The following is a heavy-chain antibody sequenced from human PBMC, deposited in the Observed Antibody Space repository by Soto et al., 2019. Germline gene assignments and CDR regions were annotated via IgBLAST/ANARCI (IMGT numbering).Heavy chain of an antibody. D-gene: IGHD7-27*01. CDR3: ARGPSGDKVDS. J-gene: IGHJ4*02. CDR1: GGSISTVDYW. CDR2: MYDGGRT. Sequence: QVQLQESGPGLVKPSHTLSLTCTVSGGSISTVDYWWSWIRQSPDMGLEWIGHMYDGGRTYNNPSLESRVTMSVDTAKSQLSLTLSSVSAADTAVYYCARGPSGDKVDSWGQGTLVTVSS. V-gene: IGHV4-30-4*01.